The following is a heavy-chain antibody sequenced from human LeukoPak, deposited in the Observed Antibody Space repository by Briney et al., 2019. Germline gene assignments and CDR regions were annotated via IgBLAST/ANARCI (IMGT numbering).Heavy chain of an antibody. CDR2: ISSSSSYI. Sequence: GGSLRLSCAASGFTFSSYSMNGVRQAPEKGLECVSSISSSSSYIYYADSVKGRFTISRDNAKNSLYLQMNSLRAEDTAVYYCARGRVTAIRSYYYGMDVWGQGTTVTVSS. J-gene: IGHJ6*02. V-gene: IGHV3-21*01. CDR3: ARGRVTAIRSYYYGMDV. D-gene: IGHD2-21*02. CDR1: GFTFSSYS.